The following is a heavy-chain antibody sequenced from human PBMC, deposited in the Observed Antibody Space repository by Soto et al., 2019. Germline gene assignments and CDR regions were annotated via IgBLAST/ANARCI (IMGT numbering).Heavy chain of an antibody. D-gene: IGHD5-18*01. CDR1: GFTFSSYG. Sequence: GGSLRLSCAASGFTFSSYGMHWVRQAPGKGLEWVAVISYDGSNKSYADSVKGRFTISRDNSKNTLYLQMNSLRAEDTAVYYCAKDRFRGYSYGLEYWGQGTLVTVSS. CDR2: ISYDGSNK. J-gene: IGHJ4*02. CDR3: AKDRFRGYSYGLEY. V-gene: IGHV3-30*18.